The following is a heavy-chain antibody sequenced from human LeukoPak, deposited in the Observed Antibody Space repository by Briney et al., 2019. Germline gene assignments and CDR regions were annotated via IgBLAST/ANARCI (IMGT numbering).Heavy chain of an antibody. CDR1: GGSISSYY. CDR2: IYYSGST. V-gene: IGHV4-59*01. Sequence: PSETLSLTCTVSGGSISSYYWSWIRQPPGKGLEWIGYIYYSGSTNYNPSLKSRVTISVDTSKNQFSLKLSSVTAADTAVYFCARDTPSSDYYYYMDVWGKGTTVTLSS. CDR3: ARDTPSSDYYYYMDV. J-gene: IGHJ6*03.